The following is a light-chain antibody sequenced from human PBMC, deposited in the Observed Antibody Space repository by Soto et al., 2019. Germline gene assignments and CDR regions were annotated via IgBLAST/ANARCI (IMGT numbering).Light chain of an antibody. CDR3: QQRSNWPPGYT. CDR2: DAS. CDR1: QSVSSY. J-gene: IGKJ2*01. Sequence: VLTQSPATLSLSPGERATLSCRASQSVSSYLAWSQQKPGQAPRLLIYDASNRATGIPARFSGSGSGTDFTLTISSLEPEDFAVYYCQQRSNWPPGYTFGQGTKLEIK. V-gene: IGKV3-11*01.